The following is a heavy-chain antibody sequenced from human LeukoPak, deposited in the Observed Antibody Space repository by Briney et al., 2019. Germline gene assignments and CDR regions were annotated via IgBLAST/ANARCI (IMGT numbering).Heavy chain of an antibody. D-gene: IGHD5-24*01. J-gene: IGHJ4*02. Sequence: GGSLRLSCVASGFTLRSYVMNWVRQTPGKGLEWVSSISGSGDSTFYADSVKGRFSISRDNARNSLYLQMNSLRAEDTAVYYCARPRGNVEMATIPFDYWGQGTVVTVSS. CDR3: ARPRGNVEMATIPFDY. CDR1: GFTLRSYV. V-gene: IGHV3-23*01. CDR2: ISGSGDST.